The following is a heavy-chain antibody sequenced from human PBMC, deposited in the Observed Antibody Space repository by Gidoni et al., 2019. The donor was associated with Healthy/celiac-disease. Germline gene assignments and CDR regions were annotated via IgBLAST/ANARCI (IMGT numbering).Heavy chain of an antibody. J-gene: IGHJ5*02. D-gene: IGHD2-2*02. CDR1: GGTFSSYA. CDR3: AREPCSSTSCYIGWFDP. V-gene: IGHV1-69*01. CDR2: IIPIFGTA. Sequence: QVQLVQSGAEVKKPGSSVKVSCKASGGTFSSYAISWVRQAPGQGLEWMGGIIPIFGTANYAQKFQGRVTITADVSTSTAYMELSSLRSEDTAVYYCAREPCSSTSCYIGWFDPWGQGTLVTVSS.